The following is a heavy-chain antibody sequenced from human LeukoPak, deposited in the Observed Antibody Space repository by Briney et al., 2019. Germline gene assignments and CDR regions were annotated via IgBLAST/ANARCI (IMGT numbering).Heavy chain of an antibody. Sequence: GSLRLSCAASGFTFPSYAMSWVRQAPGKGLEWVSGITNSGGNTYYADSVKGRFTISRDNSKSTLYLQMNSLRAEDTAVFYCAKGGQTDRFDYWGQGALVTVSS. CDR3: AKGGQTDRFDY. CDR1: GFTFPSYA. V-gene: IGHV3-23*01. D-gene: IGHD5-12*01. CDR2: ITNSGGNT. J-gene: IGHJ4*02.